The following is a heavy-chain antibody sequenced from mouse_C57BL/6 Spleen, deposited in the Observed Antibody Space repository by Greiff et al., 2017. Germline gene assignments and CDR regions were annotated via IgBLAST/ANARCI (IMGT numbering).Heavy chain of an antibody. Sequence: VQLQQPVAELVRPGASVKLSCTASGFNIKNTYMHWVKQRPEQGLEWIGRIDPANGNTTYAPTFQGKATITADTSSHTAYLQLSRLTSEDTAVYCCAGSYGCGVFDYWGQGTLVTVSA. D-gene: IGHD2-10*02. CDR3: AGSYGCGVFDY. V-gene: IGHV14-3*01. J-gene: IGHJ3*01. CDR1: GFNIKNTY. CDR2: IDPANGNT.